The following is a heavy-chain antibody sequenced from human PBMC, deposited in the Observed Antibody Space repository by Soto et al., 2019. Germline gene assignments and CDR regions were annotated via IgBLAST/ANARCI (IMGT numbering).Heavy chain of an antibody. CDR2: INPSGGST. CDR1: GYTFPSYY. CDR3: ARVKNYYDSSGYYFFDY. V-gene: IGHV1-46*01. Sequence: GASVKVSCKASGYTFPSYYMHWVRQAPGQRLEWMGIINPSGGSTSYAQKFQGRVTMTRDTSTSTVYMELSSLRSEDTAVYYCARVKNYYDSSGYYFFDYWGQGTLVTVSS. D-gene: IGHD3-22*01. J-gene: IGHJ4*02.